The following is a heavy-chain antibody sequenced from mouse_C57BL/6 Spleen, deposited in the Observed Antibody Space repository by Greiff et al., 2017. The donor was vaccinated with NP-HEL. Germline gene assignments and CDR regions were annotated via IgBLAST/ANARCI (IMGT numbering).Heavy chain of an antibody. CDR3: ARNWDVGWYFDV. CDR2: ISNGGGST. D-gene: IGHD4-1*01. Sequence: EVQRVESGGGLVQPGGSLKLSCAASGFTFSDYYMYWVRQTPEKRLEWVAYISNGGGSTYYPDTVKGRFTISRDNAKNTLYLQMSRLKSEDTAMYYCARNWDVGWYFDVWGTGTTVTVSS. CDR1: GFTFSDYY. J-gene: IGHJ1*03. V-gene: IGHV5-12*01.